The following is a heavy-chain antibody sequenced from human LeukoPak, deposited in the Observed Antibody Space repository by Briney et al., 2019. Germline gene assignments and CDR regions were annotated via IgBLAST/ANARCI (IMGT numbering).Heavy chain of an antibody. J-gene: IGHJ4*02. V-gene: IGHV4-34*01. Sequence: SETLSLTCAVYGGSFSGYYWSWIRQPPGKGLEWIGEINRGGDTNYNPSLKSRVTISVDTSKNQFSLKLKSVTAADTALYYCARGLGSGSYYHYWGQGTLVTVSS. CDR2: INRGGDT. CDR1: GGSFSGYY. CDR3: ARGLGSGSYYHY. D-gene: IGHD3-10*01.